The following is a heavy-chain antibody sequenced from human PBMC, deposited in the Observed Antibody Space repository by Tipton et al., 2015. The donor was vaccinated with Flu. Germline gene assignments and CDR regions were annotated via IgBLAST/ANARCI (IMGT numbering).Heavy chain of an antibody. J-gene: IGHJ6*02. CDR3: ATSLQGKVVPAAIRNYYYYYGMDV. V-gene: IGHV3-23*01. CDR2: ISGSGGST. CDR1: GFTFSSYA. Sequence: SLRLFCAASGFTFSSYAMSWVRQAPGKGLEWVSAISGSGGSTYYADSVKGRFTISRDNSKNTLYLQMNSLRAEDTAVYYCATSLQGKVVPAAIRNYYYYYGMDVWGQGTTVTVSS. D-gene: IGHD2-2*02.